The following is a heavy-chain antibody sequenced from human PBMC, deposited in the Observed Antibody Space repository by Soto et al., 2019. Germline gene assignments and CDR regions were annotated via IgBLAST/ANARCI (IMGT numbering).Heavy chain of an antibody. CDR2: IKSKTDGGTT. CDR3: TTERGYCSGGSCYDYYYYYYYMDV. CDR1: GFTFSNAW. Sequence: VQLVESGGGLVKPGGSLRLSCAASGFTFSNAWMSWVRQAPGKGLEWVGRIKSKTDGGTTDYAAPVKGRFTISRDDSKNTLYLQMNSLKTEDTAVYYCTTERGYCSGGSCYDYYYYYYYMDVWGKGTTVTVSS. V-gene: IGHV3-15*01. J-gene: IGHJ6*03. D-gene: IGHD2-15*01.